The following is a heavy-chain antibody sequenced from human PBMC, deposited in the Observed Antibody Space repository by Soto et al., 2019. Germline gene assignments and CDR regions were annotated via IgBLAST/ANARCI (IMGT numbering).Heavy chain of an antibody. J-gene: IGHJ4*02. Sequence: QVQLQESGPGLVKPSQTLSLTCTVSGGSISSGGYYWSWIRQHPGKGLEWIGYIYYSGSTYYNPSLKSRVTISVDTSKNQFSLKLSSVTAADTAVYYCARVRYYYDSSGYYYPFYYFDYWGQGTLVTVSS. CDR2: IYYSGST. D-gene: IGHD3-22*01. CDR3: ARVRYYYDSSGYYYPFYYFDY. CDR1: GGSISSGGYY. V-gene: IGHV4-31*03.